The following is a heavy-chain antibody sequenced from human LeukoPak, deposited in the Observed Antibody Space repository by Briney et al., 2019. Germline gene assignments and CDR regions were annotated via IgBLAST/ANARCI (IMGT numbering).Heavy chain of an antibody. CDR1: GYTFTSYY. D-gene: IGHD6-19*01. CDR3: ARVGSGGQWLGRGEFDY. V-gene: IGHV1-46*01. CDR2: IYPSGGST. J-gene: IGHJ4*02. Sequence: ASVTVSCKASGYTFTSYYMHCVRQAPGQGLEWMGIIYPSGGSTNYAQKFQGRVTMTRDTSTSTVYMELSSLRSEDTGVYYCARVGSGGQWLGRGEFDYWGQGTLVTVSS.